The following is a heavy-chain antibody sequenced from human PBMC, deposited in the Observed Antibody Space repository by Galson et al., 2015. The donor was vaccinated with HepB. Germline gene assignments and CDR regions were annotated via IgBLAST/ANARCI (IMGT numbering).Heavy chain of an antibody. CDR3: ARVIVAVNDGFDV. Sequence: ETLSLTCNVSGGSISSYYWSWIRQPPGKGLEWIAYMYYSGSTNYNPSLKSRVSISGDTSKNQLSLRLNSVTAADTAMYYCARVIVAVNDGFDVWGQGTMVTVSS. J-gene: IGHJ3*01. D-gene: IGHD5-12*01. CDR2: MYYSGST. CDR1: GGSISSYY. V-gene: IGHV4-59*01.